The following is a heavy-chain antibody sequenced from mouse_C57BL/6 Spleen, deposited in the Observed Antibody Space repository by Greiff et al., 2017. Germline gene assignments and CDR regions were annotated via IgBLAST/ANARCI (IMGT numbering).Heavy chain of an antibody. D-gene: IGHD1-1*01. J-gene: IGHJ4*01. CDR2: INPSNGGT. CDR3: AREGYYGSEGMDY. CDR1: GYTFTSYW. V-gene: IGHV1-53*01. Sequence: QVHVKQPGTELVKPGASVKLSCKASGYTFTSYWMHWVKQRPGQGLEWIGNINPSNGGTNYNEKFKSKATLTVDKSSSTAYMQLSSLTSEDSAVYYCAREGYYGSEGMDYWGQGTSVTVSS.